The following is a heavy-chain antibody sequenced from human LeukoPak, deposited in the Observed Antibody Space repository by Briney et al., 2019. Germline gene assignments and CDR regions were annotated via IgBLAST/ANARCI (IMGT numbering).Heavy chain of an antibody. V-gene: IGHV3-74*01. D-gene: IGHD3-9*01. Sequence: PGGSLRLSCAASGFTFSSYWMHWVRQAPGKGLVWVSRINSDGSSTSYADSVKGRFTISRDNAKNTLYLQMNSLRAEDTAVYYCARDASSYAMLTAWLLPGDYWGQGTLVTVSS. CDR1: GFTFSSYW. J-gene: IGHJ4*02. CDR3: ARDASSYAMLTAWLLPGDY. CDR2: INSDGSST.